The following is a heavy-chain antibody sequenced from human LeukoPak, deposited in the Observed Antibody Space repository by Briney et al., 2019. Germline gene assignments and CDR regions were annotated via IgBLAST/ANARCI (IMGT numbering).Heavy chain of an antibody. J-gene: IGHJ5*02. V-gene: IGHV4-31*03. D-gene: IGHD3-10*01. CDR2: IYYSGST. CDR3: ARGDMMLRGVIDEIDP. CDR1: GGSISSGGYY. Sequence: PSQTLSLTCTVSGGSISSGGYYWSWIRQHPGKGLEWIGYIYYSGSTYYNPSLKSRLTISVDTSKNQFSLKLSSVTAADTAVYYCARGDMMLRGVIDEIDPWGQGTLVTVSS.